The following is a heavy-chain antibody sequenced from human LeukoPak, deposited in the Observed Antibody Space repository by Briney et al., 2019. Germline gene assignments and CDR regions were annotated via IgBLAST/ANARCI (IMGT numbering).Heavy chain of an antibody. V-gene: IGHV3-74*01. D-gene: IGHD4-23*01. CDR3: ARGRPHGNDY. CDR1: GFTFSSYW. J-gene: IGHJ4*02. Sequence: GGSLRLSCAASGFTFSSYWMNWVRQAPGKGLVWVSRIASDGSSTTYAVSVKGRFSISRDNAKNTLYLQMNSLRVEDTAVYYCARGRPHGNDYWGQGTLVTVSS. CDR2: IASDGSST.